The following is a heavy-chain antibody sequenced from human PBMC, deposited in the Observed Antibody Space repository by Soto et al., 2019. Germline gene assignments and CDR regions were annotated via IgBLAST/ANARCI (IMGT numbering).Heavy chain of an antibody. J-gene: IGHJ6*02. CDR3: ARVEEEWLRLGLGYYYGMDV. CDR2: MNPNSGNT. D-gene: IGHD5-12*01. CDR1: GYTFTSYD. Sequence: QVQLVQSGAEVKKPGASVKVSCKASGYTFTSYDINWVRQATGQGLEWMGWMNPNSGNTGYAQKFQSRVTMTRNTSISTAYMELSSLRSEDTAVYYCARVEEEWLRLGLGYYYGMDVWGQGTTVTVSS. V-gene: IGHV1-8*01.